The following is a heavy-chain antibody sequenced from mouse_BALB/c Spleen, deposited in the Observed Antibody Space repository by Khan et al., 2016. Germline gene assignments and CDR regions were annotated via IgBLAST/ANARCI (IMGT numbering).Heavy chain of an antibody. V-gene: IGHV9-3-1*01. CDR1: GYTFTNYG. CDR3: AREDYYGNPFAY. CDR2: INTYTGEP. Sequence: QIQLVQSGPELKKPGETVKISCKASGYTFTNYGMNWVKQAPGKGLKWMGWINTYTGEPTYADDFKGRFAFSLATSASTAYLQINNLKNEDTATYFCAREDYYGNPFAYWGQGTLVTVSA. J-gene: IGHJ3*01. D-gene: IGHD2-1*01.